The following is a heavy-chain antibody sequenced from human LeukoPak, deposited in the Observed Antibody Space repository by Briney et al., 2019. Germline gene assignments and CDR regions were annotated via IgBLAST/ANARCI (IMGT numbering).Heavy chain of an antibody. V-gene: IGHV4-38-2*02. Sequence: PSETLSLTCTVSGYSISSGYYWGWIRQPPGKGLEWIGSIYHSGSTSCNPSLKSRVSISVDTSKNQFSLKLSSVTAADTAVYHCARIGNYDSGSSIGMDVWGQGTTVTVSS. J-gene: IGHJ6*02. CDR2: IYHSGST. CDR1: GYSISSGYY. CDR3: ARIGNYDSGSSIGMDV. D-gene: IGHD3-10*01.